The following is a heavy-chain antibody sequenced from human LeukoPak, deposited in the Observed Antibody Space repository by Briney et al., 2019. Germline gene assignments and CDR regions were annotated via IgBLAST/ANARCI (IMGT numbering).Heavy chain of an antibody. CDR1: GFPFSDYW. Sequence: GGSLRLSCAASGFPFSDYWMDWVRQAPGQGMEWVANINQDGRIQYYADSVRGRFIISRNNAKNSLFLQMSSLRAEDTAIYFCSRSLDYLGQGALVTVSS. V-gene: IGHV3-7*01. CDR2: INQDGRIQ. CDR3: SRSLDY. J-gene: IGHJ4*02.